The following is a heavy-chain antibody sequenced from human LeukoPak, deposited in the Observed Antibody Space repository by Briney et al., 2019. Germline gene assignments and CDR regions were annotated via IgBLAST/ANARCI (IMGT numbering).Heavy chain of an antibody. CDR1: GGSFSGYY. CDR2: INHSGST. Sequence: SETLSLTCAVYGGSFSGYYWSWIRQPPGKGLEWIGEINHSGSTNYNPSPKSRVTISVDTSKNQFSLKLSSVTAADTAVYYCARGNGYYDSSGYSLSWFDPWGQGTLVTVSS. CDR3: ARGNGYYDSSGYSLSWFDP. D-gene: IGHD3-22*01. V-gene: IGHV4-34*01. J-gene: IGHJ5*02.